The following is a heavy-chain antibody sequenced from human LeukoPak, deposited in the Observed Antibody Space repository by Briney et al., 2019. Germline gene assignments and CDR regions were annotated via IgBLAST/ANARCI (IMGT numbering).Heavy chain of an antibody. Sequence: SETLPLTCTVSGGSISSYYWSWIRQPPGKGLEWIGSIYYSGTTHYNPSLESRVTISVDTSKNQFSLKLASVTAAGTAIYYCAKGAGGFSYYNWFDPWGQGTLVTVSS. J-gene: IGHJ5*02. CDR2: IYYSGTT. CDR3: AKGAGGFSYYNWFDP. CDR1: GGSISSYY. V-gene: IGHV4-39*07. D-gene: IGHD5-18*01.